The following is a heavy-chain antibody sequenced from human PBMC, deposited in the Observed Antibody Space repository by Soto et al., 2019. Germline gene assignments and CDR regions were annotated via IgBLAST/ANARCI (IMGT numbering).Heavy chain of an antibody. V-gene: IGHV4-34*01. D-gene: IGHD4-17*01. CDR2: INHSGST. Sequence: QVQLQQWGAGLLKPSETLSLTCAVYGGSFSGYYWSWIRQPPGKGLEWIGEINHSGSTNYNPSLKSRVTNSVDTSKNQFSLKLSSVTAADTAVYYCARGLRFSWGTAYGMDVWGQGTTVTVSS. CDR3: ARGLRFSWGTAYGMDV. J-gene: IGHJ6*02. CDR1: GGSFSGYY.